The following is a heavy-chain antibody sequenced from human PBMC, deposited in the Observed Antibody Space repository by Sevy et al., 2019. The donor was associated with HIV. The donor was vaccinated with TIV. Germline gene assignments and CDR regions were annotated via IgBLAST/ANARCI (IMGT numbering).Heavy chain of an antibody. CDR2: ISYDGSNK. V-gene: IGHV3-30*18. CDR1: GFTFSSYG. J-gene: IGHJ6*02. CDR3: ANVSARVGLNYYYYYGMDV. Sequence: GGSLRLSCAASGFTFSSYGMHWVRQAPGKGLEWVAVISYDGSNKYYADSVKGRFTISRDNSKNTLYLQMNSLRAEDTAVYYCANVSARVGLNYYYYYGMDVWGQGTTVTVSS. D-gene: IGHD1-26*01.